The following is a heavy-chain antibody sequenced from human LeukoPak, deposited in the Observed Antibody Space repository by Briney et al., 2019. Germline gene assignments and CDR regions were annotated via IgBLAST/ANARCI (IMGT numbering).Heavy chain of an antibody. CDR2: IYSGGST. CDR1: GFTVSSNY. V-gene: IGHV3-66*01. D-gene: IGHD3-22*01. Sequence: GGSLRLSCAASGFTVSSNYMSWVRQAPGRGLEWVSVIYSGGSTYYADSVKGRFTISRDNSKNTLFLQMNSLRAGDTAVYYCARDYYDSSGLYYYYGMDVWGQGTTVTVSS. J-gene: IGHJ6*02. CDR3: ARDYYDSSGLYYYYGMDV.